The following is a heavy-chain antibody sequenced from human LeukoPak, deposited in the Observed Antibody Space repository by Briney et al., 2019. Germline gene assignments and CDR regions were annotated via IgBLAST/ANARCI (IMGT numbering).Heavy chain of an antibody. J-gene: IGHJ4*02. CDR3: TASGALFDY. CDR1: GFTFGDYA. D-gene: IGHD2-15*01. CDR2: IRSKAYGGTT. V-gene: IGHV3-49*04. Sequence: GGSLRLSCTASGFTFGDYAMSWVRQAPGKGLEWVGFIRSKAYGGTTEYAASVKGRFTISRDDSKSIAYLQMNSLKTEDTAVYYCTASGALFDYWGQGTLVTVSS.